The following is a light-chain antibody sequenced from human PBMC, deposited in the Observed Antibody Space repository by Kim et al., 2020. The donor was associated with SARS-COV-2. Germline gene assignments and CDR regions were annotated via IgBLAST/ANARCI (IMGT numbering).Light chain of an antibody. CDR1: RSNLGTNT. CDR2: ISS. CDR3: AAWDDGLNGWV. Sequence: GQRVTLSFSGSRSNLGTNTVNWYQQLPGTAPKVLIYISSQRPSGVPDRFSGSRSGTSASLAISGLQSEDEADYYCAAWDDGLNGWVFGGGTQLTVL. V-gene: IGLV1-44*01. J-gene: IGLJ3*02.